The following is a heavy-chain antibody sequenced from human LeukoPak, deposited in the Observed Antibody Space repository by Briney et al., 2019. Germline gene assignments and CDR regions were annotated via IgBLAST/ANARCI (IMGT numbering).Heavy chain of an antibody. CDR2: VNSDGRST. D-gene: IGHD6-19*01. V-gene: IGHV3-74*01. CDR3: ARGDSSGWYLLEF. CDR1: GFIFSSRW. Sequence: PGGSLRLSCAASGFIFSSRWMHWVRQAPGKGLVWVSRVNSDGRSTNYADFVKGRFAISRDNAKNTLYLQMNSLRAEDTAVYYCARGDSSGWYLLEFWGQGILVTVSS. J-gene: IGHJ4*02.